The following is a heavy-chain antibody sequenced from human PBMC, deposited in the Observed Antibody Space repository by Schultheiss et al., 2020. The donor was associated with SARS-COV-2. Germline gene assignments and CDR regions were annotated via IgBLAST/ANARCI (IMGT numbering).Heavy chain of an antibody. Sequence: ASVKVSCKASGYTFTDYYMHWVRQAPGQGLEWMGGIIPIFGTVNYAQKFQGRVTMTRDTSTSTVYMELSSLRSEDTAVFYCARARTYYDSSGYQYSYYGMDVWGQGTTVTVSS. CDR3: ARARTYYDSSGYQYSYYGMDV. V-gene: IGHV1-46*01. D-gene: IGHD3-22*01. J-gene: IGHJ6*02. CDR1: GYTFTDYY. CDR2: IIPIFGTV.